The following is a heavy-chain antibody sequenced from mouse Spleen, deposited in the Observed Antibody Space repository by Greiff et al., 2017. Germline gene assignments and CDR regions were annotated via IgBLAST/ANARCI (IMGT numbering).Heavy chain of an antibody. J-gene: IGHJ1*01. CDR1: GFTFSDYY. CDR2: ISNGGGST. CDR3: ARGGNWAYWYFDV. D-gene: IGHD4-1*01. V-gene: IGHV5-12*02. Sequence: EVQLVESGGGLVQPGGSLKLSCATSGFTFSDYYMYWVRQTPEKRLEWVAYISNGGGSTYYPDTVKGRFTISRDNAKNTLYLQMSRLKSEDTAMYYCARGGNWAYWYFDVWGAGTTVTVSS.